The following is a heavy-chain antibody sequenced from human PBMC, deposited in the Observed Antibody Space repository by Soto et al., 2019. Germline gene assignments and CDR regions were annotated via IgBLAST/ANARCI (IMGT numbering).Heavy chain of an antibody. V-gene: IGHV5-51*01. CDR3: ARKDKSGYFNWFDP. J-gene: IGHJ5*02. CDR1: GYKFTSSW. Sequence: GESLKISCRTSGYKFTSSWIAWVRQMPGKGLEWMGIIFPSDSDTRYSPSFQGQVTISADRSTSTVFLQWASLKASDTAVYFCARKDKSGYFNWFDPWGQGTLVTVYS. D-gene: IGHD3-22*01. CDR2: IFPSDSDT.